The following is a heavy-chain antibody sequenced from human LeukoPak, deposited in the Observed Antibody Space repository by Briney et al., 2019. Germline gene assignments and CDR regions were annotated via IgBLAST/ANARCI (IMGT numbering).Heavy chain of an antibody. V-gene: IGHV1-46*01. CDR3: ARGITMVRGLFFYYYMDV. Sequence: ASVKVSCKASGYTFTSYYMHWVRQAPGQGLGWMGIINPSGGSTSYAQKFQGRVTMTRDTSTSTVYMELSSLRSEDTAVYYCARGITMVRGLFFYYYMDVWGKGTTVTISS. J-gene: IGHJ6*03. CDR1: GYTFTSYY. CDR2: INPSGGST. D-gene: IGHD3-10*01.